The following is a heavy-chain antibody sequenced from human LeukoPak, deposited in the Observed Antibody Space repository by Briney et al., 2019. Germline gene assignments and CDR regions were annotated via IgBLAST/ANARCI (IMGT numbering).Heavy chain of an antibody. J-gene: IGHJ4*02. D-gene: IGHD3-3*01. CDR1: GFTFSSYA. Sequence: GGSLRLSCTASGFTFSSYAMHWVRQAPGKGLEYVSAISNNGGRTYYASSVKGRFTISRDNAKNSLYLQMNSLRAEDTAVYYCAREMFWSGYFSNLHFDYWGQGALVAVSS. V-gene: IGHV3-64*01. CDR2: ISNNGGRT. CDR3: AREMFWSGYFSNLHFDY.